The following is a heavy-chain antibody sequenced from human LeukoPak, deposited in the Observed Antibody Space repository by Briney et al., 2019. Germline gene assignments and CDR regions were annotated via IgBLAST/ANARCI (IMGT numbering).Heavy chain of an antibody. V-gene: IGHV3-48*04. D-gene: IGHD1-26*01. J-gene: IGHJ3*02. CDR2: ISSSGSTI. Sequence: GGSLRLSCAASGFTFSSYGMNWVRQAPGKGLERVSYISSSGSTIYYADSVKGRFTISRDNAKNSLYLQMNSLRAEDTAVYYCARMGSGSPTENDAFDIWGQGTMVTVSS. CDR1: GFTFSSYG. CDR3: ARMGSGSPTENDAFDI.